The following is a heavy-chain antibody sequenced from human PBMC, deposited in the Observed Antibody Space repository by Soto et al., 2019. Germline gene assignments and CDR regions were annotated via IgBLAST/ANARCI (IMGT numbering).Heavy chain of an antibody. CDR1: GFTFSSYW. CDR2: IHSDGSST. V-gene: IGHV3-74*01. CDR3: AGSPRSGGNWFDP. J-gene: IGHJ5*02. Sequence: GGSLRLSCAASGFTFSSYWMSWVRQAPGKGLEWVSRIHSDGSSTIYADSVKGRFTISRDNAENTLYLQMNNLRAEDTAVYYCAGSPRSGGNWFDPKGQGPLVTVSS. D-gene: IGHD3-10*01.